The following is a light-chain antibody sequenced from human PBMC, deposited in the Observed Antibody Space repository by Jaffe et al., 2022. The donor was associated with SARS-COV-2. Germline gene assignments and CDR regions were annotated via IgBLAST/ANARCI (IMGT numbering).Light chain of an antibody. V-gene: IGKV4-1*01. CDR2: WAS. CDR1: QSVLYSSNNKNY. Sequence: DIVMTQSPDSLAVSLGERATINCKSSQSVLYSSNNKNYLAWYQLKPGQPPKLLIYWASTRGSGVPDRFSGSGSGTDYTLTISSLQAEDVAVYYCQQYYTTPRTFGQGTKLEIK. CDR3: QQYYTTPRT. J-gene: IGKJ2*01.